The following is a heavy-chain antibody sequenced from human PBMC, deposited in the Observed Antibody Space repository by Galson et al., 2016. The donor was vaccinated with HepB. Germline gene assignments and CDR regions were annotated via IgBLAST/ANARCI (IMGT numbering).Heavy chain of an antibody. CDR2: INHAGRT. J-gene: IGHJ4*01. CDR1: GTTLTDKY. CDR3: ARGGLTPTIITV. V-gene: IGHV4-34*01. D-gene: IGHD4-11*01. Sequence: SETLSLTCAVYGTTLTDKYWSWIRQTPGRGLEWIAEINHAGRTAYNPSLRSRVAIFVDTSKNQFSLALTSVTAADTGFYYCARGGLTPTIITVRGHGTLVTVS.